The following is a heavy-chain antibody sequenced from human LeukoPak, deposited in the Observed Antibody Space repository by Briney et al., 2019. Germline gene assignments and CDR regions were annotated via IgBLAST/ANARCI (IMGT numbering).Heavy chain of an antibody. D-gene: IGHD3-22*01. CDR2: ISYDGSNK. Sequence: PGGSLRLSCAASGFTFGSYGMHWVRQAPGKGLEWVAVISYDGSNKYYADSVKGRFTISRDNSKNTLYLQMNSLRAGDTAVYYCAKVLYYYDSSDYYFPPPQFYYFDLWGRGALVTVSS. CDR1: GFTFGSYG. J-gene: IGHJ2*01. CDR3: AKVLYYYDSSDYYFPPPQFYYFDL. V-gene: IGHV3-30*18.